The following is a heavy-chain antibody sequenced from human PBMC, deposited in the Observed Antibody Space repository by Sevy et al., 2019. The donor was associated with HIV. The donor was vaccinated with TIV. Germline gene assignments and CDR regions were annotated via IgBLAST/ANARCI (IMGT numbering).Heavy chain of an antibody. V-gene: IGHV3-53*01. Sequence: GGSLRLSCAGSGFDVSNNYMSWVRQAPGKGLEWVSIIYSSGTTYYADSVKGRFTNSKDKSKNTVYLQMSSLRADDTAFYHGAREYSRRPGWFDPWGQGTLVTVSS. D-gene: IGHD6-13*01. CDR1: GFDVSNNY. J-gene: IGHJ5*02. CDR3: AREYSRRPGWFDP. CDR2: IYSSGTT.